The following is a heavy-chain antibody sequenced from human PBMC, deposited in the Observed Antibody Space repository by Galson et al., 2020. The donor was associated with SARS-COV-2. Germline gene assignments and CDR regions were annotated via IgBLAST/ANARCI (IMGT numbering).Heavy chain of an antibody. CDR3: TAGKGVSDY. CDR1: GFTFSNAY. J-gene: IGHJ4*02. D-gene: IGHD3-10*01. V-gene: IGHV3-15*01. Sequence: GDSLKISCAASGFTFSNAYMSWVRQAPGQGLECVGLIKSRTDGGTTDYGAPVKGRFTISRDDSRNMLFLQMNSLRTEDTAVYYCTAGKGVSDYWGQGTLVTVSS. CDR2: IKSRTDGGTT.